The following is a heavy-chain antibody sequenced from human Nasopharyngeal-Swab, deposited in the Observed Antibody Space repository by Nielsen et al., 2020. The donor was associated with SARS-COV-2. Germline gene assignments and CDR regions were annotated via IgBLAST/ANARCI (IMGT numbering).Heavy chain of an antibody. CDR1: GSTFSSYT. CDR2: ITGSGDAT. D-gene: IGHD6-19*01. Sequence: SLKICCGSSGSTFSSYTMSWVRQAPGRGLEWVSAITGSGDATNYADSVRGRFTISRDNSKSTLYLQMNILTAEDTAVYYCAKNRWGSSGWFEIDYWGQGTLVTVSS. J-gene: IGHJ4*02. V-gene: IGHV3-23*01. CDR3: AKNRWGSSGWFEIDY.